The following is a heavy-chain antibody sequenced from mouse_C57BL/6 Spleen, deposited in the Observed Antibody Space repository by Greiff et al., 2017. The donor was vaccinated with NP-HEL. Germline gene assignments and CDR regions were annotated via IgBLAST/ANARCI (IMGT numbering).Heavy chain of an antibody. CDR1: GYTFTSYW. CDR2: IYPGNSDT. Sequence: EVQLQQSGTVLARPGASVKMSCKTSGYTFTSYWMHWVKQRPGQGLEWIGAIYPGNSDTSYNQKFKGKAKLTAVTSASTAYMELSSLTNEDSAVYYCTREEFGVARDWFAYWGQGTLVTVSA. D-gene: IGHD1-1*01. CDR3: TREEFGVARDWFAY. V-gene: IGHV1-5*01. J-gene: IGHJ3*01.